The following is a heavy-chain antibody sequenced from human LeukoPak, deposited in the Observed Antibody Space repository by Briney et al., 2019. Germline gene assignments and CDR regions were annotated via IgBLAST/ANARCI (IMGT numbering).Heavy chain of an antibody. Sequence: GGSLRLSCAASGFTVSSNYMTWVRQAPGKGLEWVSVIYSGGSTYYADSVKGRFTISRDNSKNTLYLQMNSLRAEDTAVYYCANVAGYSSGWYQTDYWGQGTLVTASA. CDR1: GFTVSSNY. J-gene: IGHJ4*02. CDR2: IYSGGST. CDR3: ANVAGYSSGWYQTDY. V-gene: IGHV3-66*01. D-gene: IGHD6-19*01.